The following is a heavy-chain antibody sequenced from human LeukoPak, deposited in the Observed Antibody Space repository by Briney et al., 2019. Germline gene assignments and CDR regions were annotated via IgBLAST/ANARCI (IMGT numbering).Heavy chain of an antibody. J-gene: IGHJ4*02. V-gene: IGHV1-2*02. D-gene: IGHD5-24*01. CDR2: INPNSGGT. CDR1: GYTFTGYY. Sequence: ASVKVSCKASGYTFTGYYMHWVRQAPGQGLEWMGWINPNSGGTNYAQKFQGRVTMTRDTSISTAYLDLSRLRSDDTAVYYCARVVVRDANNYKDYWGQGTLVTVSS. CDR3: ARVVVRDANNYKDY.